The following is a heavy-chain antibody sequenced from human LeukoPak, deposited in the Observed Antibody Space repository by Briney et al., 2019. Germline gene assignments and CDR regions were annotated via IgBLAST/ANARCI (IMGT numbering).Heavy chain of an antibody. CDR3: ARGVRASGSSAVLFDY. D-gene: IGHD6-6*01. CDR2: INPNSGGT. Sequence: ASVKVSCKASGYSFTGYYIHWVRQAPGQGLEWMGRINPNSGGTNYAQKFQGRVTMTRDTSISTAYMELSRLRSDDTAVYYCARGVRASGSSAVLFDYWGQGTLVTVSS. J-gene: IGHJ4*02. CDR1: GYSFTGYY. V-gene: IGHV1-2*06.